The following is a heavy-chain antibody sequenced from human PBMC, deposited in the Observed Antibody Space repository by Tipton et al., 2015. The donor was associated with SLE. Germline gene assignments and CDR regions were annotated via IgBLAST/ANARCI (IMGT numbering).Heavy chain of an antibody. J-gene: IGHJ3*02. CDR3: VKKEIVLGSGDGFDM. V-gene: IGHV3-74*01. CDR1: GAAISAYY. CDR2: INGDGTTT. Sequence: LSLTCTVSGAAISAYYWSWIRQPPGKGLVWVSRINGDGTTTTYADFVQGRFTISRDNARNTLYLQMDGLRADDTALYYCVKKEIVLGSGDGFDMWGQGTMVTVSS. D-gene: IGHD2-15*01.